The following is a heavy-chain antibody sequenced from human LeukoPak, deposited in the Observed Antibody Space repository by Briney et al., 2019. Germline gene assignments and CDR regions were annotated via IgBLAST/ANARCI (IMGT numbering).Heavy chain of an antibody. V-gene: IGHV3-23*01. Sequence: PGGSLRLSCAASGFTFSSYAMSWVRQAPGKGLEWVSAISGSGGSTYYADSVKGRFTISRDNSKNTLYLQMNSLRAEGTAVYYCAKDKEVGAYDFWSGYYNPDWLLDYWGQGTLVTVSS. CDR1: GFTFSSYA. CDR3: AKDKEVGAYDFWSGYYNPDWLLDY. J-gene: IGHJ4*02. D-gene: IGHD3-3*01. CDR2: ISGSGGST.